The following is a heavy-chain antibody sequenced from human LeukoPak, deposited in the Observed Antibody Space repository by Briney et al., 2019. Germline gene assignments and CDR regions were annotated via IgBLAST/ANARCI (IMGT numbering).Heavy chain of an antibody. Sequence: GGSLRLSRAASGFIFDDYSMHWVRQAPEKGLEWVSGISWNSDSKDYADSVKGRFTISRDNAKNSLFLQVNSLRTEDTALYYCARSVELVRGYFDFWGQGTLVTVSS. J-gene: IGHJ4*02. CDR3: ARSVELVRGYFDF. D-gene: IGHD1-1*01. V-gene: IGHV3-9*01. CDR1: GFIFDDYS. CDR2: ISWNSDSK.